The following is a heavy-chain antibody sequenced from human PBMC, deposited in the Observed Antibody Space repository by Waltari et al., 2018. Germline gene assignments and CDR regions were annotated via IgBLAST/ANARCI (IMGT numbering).Heavy chain of an antibody. V-gene: IGHV1-69*05. CDR3: ASSMYCTNGVCYSHYYYYMDV. CDR2: IIPIFGTA. J-gene: IGHJ6*03. CDR1: GGTFSSYA. Sequence: QVQLVQSGAEVKKPGSSVKVSCKASGGTFSSYAISWVRQAPGQGLEWMGGIIPIFGTANYAQKFQGRVTITTDESTSTAYMELSSLRSEDTAVYYCASSMYCTNGVCYSHYYYYMDVWGKGTTVTVSS. D-gene: IGHD2-8*01.